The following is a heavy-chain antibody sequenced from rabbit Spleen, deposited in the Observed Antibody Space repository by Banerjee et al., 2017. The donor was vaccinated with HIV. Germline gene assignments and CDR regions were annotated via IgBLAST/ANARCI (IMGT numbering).Heavy chain of an antibody. CDR1: GFDFSSSYY. CDR3: ARDLVAVIGWNFNL. D-gene: IGHD1-1*01. CDR2: IDTSSVNT. V-gene: IGHV1S45*01. Sequence: QEQLVESGGDLVKPGTSLTLTCTASGFDFSSSYYMCWVRQAPGKGLELIACIDTSSVNTADATWAKGRFTISKTSSTTVTLQMTSLTAADTATYFCARDLVAVIGWNFNLWGPGTLVTVS. J-gene: IGHJ4*01.